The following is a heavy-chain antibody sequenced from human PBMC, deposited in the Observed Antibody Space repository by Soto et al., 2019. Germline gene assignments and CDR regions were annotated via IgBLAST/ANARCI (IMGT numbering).Heavy chain of an antibody. CDR3: AKGEVRGIIPSYFDY. D-gene: IGHD3-10*01. CDR2: ISNDGSNE. V-gene: IGHV3-30*18. J-gene: IGHJ4*02. Sequence: GESLKISCAGSGFTFRWFGMNWVRQAPGRGLEWVARISNDGSNEYYVDSVKGRFTISRDNSKNTLYLQMDSLRAEDTAVYYCAKGEVRGIIPSYFDYWGLGTLVT. CDR1: GFTFRWFG.